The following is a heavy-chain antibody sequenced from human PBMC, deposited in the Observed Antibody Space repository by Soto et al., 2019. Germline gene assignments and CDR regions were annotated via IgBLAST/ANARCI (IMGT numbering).Heavy chain of an antibody. J-gene: IGHJ6*02. CDR3: ARDQGYCSSTSCYWRYYYYYYGMDV. V-gene: IGHV1-69*13. D-gene: IGHD2-2*01. CDR2: IIPIFGTA. CDR1: GGTFSSYA. Sequence: SVKVSCKASGGTFSSYAISWVRQAPGQGLEWMGGIIPIFGTANYAQKFQGRVTITADESTSTAYMELSSLRSEDTAVYYCARDQGYCSSTSCYWRYYYYYYGMDVWGQGTTVTVSS.